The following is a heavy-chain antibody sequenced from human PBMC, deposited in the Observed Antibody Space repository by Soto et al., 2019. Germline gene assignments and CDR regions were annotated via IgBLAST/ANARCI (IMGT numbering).Heavy chain of an antibody. J-gene: IGHJ6*02. V-gene: IGHV5-51*01. Sequence: GESLKISCKGSGYSFISYWIVWVRQMPGKGLEWVGIIYPGDSDTRYSPSFQGQVTISADKSISTAYLQWSSLKASDTAMYYCARQRSIAEELRYYSGMDVWGQGTTVTVS. CDR3: ARQRSIAEELRYYSGMDV. CDR1: GYSFISYW. D-gene: IGHD6-6*01. CDR2: IYPGDSDT.